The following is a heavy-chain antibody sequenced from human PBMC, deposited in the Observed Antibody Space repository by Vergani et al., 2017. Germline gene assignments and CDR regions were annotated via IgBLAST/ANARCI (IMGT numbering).Heavy chain of an antibody. Sequence: QVQLVQSGAEVKKPGASVKVSCKASGYTFTSYAMHWVRQAPGQRLEWMGWINAGNGNTKYSQKFQGRVTITRDTSASTAYMELSSLRSEDTAVYYCALYILAARPEASDYYYYGMDVWGQGP. J-gene: IGHJ6*02. V-gene: IGHV1-3*01. CDR1: GYTFTSYA. D-gene: IGHD6-6*01. CDR2: INAGNGNT. CDR3: ALYILAARPEASDYYYYGMDV.